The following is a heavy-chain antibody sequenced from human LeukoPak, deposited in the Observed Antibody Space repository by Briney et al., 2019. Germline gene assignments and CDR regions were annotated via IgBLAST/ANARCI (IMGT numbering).Heavy chain of an antibody. CDR3: AKDIGEGSSWYVY. CDR1: GFTFDDYA. D-gene: IGHD6-13*01. Sequence: GGSLRLSCAASGFTFDDYAMHWVRQAPGKGLEWVSLISGDGGSTYYADSVKGRFTISRDNSKNSLYLQMNSLRTADPALYYCAKDIGEGSSWYVYWGQGTLVTVSS. V-gene: IGHV3-43*02. CDR2: ISGDGGST. J-gene: IGHJ4*02.